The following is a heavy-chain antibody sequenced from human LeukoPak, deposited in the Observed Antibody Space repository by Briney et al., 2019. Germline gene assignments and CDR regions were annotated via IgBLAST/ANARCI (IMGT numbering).Heavy chain of an antibody. CDR3: AREDEPGMVSVLDY. D-gene: IGHD3-10*01. J-gene: IGHJ4*02. CDR2: ISSSGSTI. Sequence: PGGSLRLSCAASGFTFSSYEMNWVRQAPVKGLEWVSYISSSGSTIYYADSVKGRFTISRDNAKNSLYLQMNSLRAEDTAVYYCAREDEPGMVSVLDYWGQGTLVTVSS. V-gene: IGHV3-48*03. CDR1: GFTFSSYE.